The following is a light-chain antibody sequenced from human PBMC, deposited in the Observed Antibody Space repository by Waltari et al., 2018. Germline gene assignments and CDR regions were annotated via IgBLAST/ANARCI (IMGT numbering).Light chain of an antibody. CDR3: SSYTSSGTLVL. CDR2: DVN. Sequence: QSVLTQPASVSGSPGQSITISCTGTSSDVGGYKYASWYQQHPGKAPKLMIYDVNNRPSEISKRFSGSKSGNTASLTISGLQAEDEADYYCSSYTSSGTLVLFGGGTKLTVL. CDR1: SSDVGGYKY. V-gene: IGLV2-14*03. J-gene: IGLJ2*01.